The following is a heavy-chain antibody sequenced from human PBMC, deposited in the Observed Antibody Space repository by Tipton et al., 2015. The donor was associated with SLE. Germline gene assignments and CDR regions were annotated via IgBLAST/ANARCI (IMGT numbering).Heavy chain of an antibody. D-gene: IGHD3-22*01. J-gene: IGHJ4*02. CDR1: GDSISNYY. V-gene: IGHV4-59*01. CDR3: ARVGKYTDSDGYYLYYFDY. CDR2: IYYSGTT. Sequence: TLSLTCIVSGDSISNYYWSWIRQPPGKGLEWIGYIYYSGTTNYNPSLKSRVTISVDTSKNKFSLKANSLTAADTAVYYCARVGKYTDSDGYYLYYFDYWGQGTLVTVSS.